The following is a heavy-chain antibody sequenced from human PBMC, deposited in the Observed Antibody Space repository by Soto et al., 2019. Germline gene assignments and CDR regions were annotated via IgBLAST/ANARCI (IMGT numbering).Heavy chain of an antibody. D-gene: IGHD3-3*02. CDR3: ARDLFHFWSGSHDY. V-gene: IGHV1-69*01. J-gene: IGHJ4*02. CDR1: GGTFSSYA. Sequence: QVQLVQSGAEVKKPGSSVTVSCKASGGTFSSYAISWVRQAPGQGLEWMGGIIPIFGTANYAQKFQGRVTITADESTSTAYMELSSLRSEDTAVYYCARDLFHFWSGSHDYWGQGTLVTVSS. CDR2: IIPIFGTA.